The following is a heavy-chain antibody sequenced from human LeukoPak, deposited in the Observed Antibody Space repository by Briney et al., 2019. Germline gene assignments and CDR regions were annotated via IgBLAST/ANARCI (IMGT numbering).Heavy chain of an antibody. Sequence: ASVTVSCKASGYTFTSYGISWVRQAPGQGLEWMGWISAYNGNTNYAQKLQGRVTMTTDTSTSTAYMELRSLRSDDTAVYYCARDEDIVVVPAAMFYWGQGTLVTASS. CDR3: ARDEDIVVVPAAMFY. CDR1: GYTFTSYG. J-gene: IGHJ4*02. D-gene: IGHD2-2*01. CDR2: ISAYNGNT. V-gene: IGHV1-18*04.